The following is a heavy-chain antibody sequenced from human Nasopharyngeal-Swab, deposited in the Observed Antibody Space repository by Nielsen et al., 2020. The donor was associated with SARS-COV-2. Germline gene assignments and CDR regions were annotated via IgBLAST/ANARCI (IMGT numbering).Heavy chain of an antibody. D-gene: IGHD4-17*01. CDR2: IIPIFGTA. Sequence: SVKVSCKASGGTFSSYAISWVRQAPGQGLEWMGGIIPIFGTANYAQKFQGRVTITADKSTGTAYMELSSLRSEDTAVYYCAREGTGSYGGYGIRIHAFDIWGQGTKVTVSS. J-gene: IGHJ3*02. CDR1: GGTFSSYA. CDR3: AREGTGSYGGYGIRIHAFDI. V-gene: IGHV1-69*06.